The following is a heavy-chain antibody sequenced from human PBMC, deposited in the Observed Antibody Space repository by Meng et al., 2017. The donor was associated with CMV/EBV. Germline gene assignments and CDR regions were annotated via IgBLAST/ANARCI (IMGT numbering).Heavy chain of an antibody. D-gene: IGHD2-2*03. Sequence: SETLSLTCTVSGGSISSSSYYWGWIRQPPGKGLGWIGSIYYSGSTYYNPSLKSRVTISVDTSKNQFSLKLSSVTAADTAVYYCARDGRGYCSSTSCYGMDVWGQGTTVTVSS. V-gene: IGHV4-39*07. CDR2: IYYSGST. CDR3: ARDGRGYCSSTSCYGMDV. CDR1: GGSISSSSYY. J-gene: IGHJ6*02.